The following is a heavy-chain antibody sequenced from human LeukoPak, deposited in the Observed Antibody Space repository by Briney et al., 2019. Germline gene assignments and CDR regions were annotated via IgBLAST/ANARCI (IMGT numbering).Heavy chain of an antibody. D-gene: IGHD3-16*01. J-gene: IGHJ5*02. CDR2: MYIGGTR. V-gene: IGHV4-4*07. CDR3: ARDLPRENSYAYGFWFDP. Sequence: SETLSLTCSVSGVSISSYYWTWIRQPTGKGLEWIGRMYIGGTRNYNPSLKSRVTMSIDTSKNQFSLKLSSVTAADTAVYYCARDLPRENSYAYGFWFDPWGQGTLVTVSS. CDR1: GVSISSYY.